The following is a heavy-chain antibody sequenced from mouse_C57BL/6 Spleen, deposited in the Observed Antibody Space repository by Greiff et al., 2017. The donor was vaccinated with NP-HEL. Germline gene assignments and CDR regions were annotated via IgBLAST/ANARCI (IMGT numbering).Heavy chain of an antibody. Sequence: QVQLQQPGAELVRPGTSVKLSCKASGYTFTSYWMHWVKQRPGQGLEWIGVIDPSDSYTNYNQKFKGKATLTVDTSSSTAYMQLSSLTSEDSAVYYCAREGLLPFDYWGQGTTLTVSS. CDR3: AREGLLPFDY. CDR1: GYTFTSYW. D-gene: IGHD2-3*01. CDR2: IDPSDSYT. J-gene: IGHJ2*01. V-gene: IGHV1-59*01.